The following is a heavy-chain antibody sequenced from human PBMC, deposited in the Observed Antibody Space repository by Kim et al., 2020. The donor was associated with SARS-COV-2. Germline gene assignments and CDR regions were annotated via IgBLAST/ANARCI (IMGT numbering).Heavy chain of an antibody. CDR1: GFTFSNAW. CDR2: IKSKTDGGTT. CDR3: TTDYGSGSYYTLFDY. J-gene: IGHJ4*02. D-gene: IGHD3-10*01. Sequence: GGSLRLSCAASGFTFSNAWMSWVRQAPGKGLEWVGRIKSKTDGGTTDYAAHGKGRFTISRDDSKNTLYLQMNSLKTEDTAVYYCTTDYGSGSYYTLFDYWGEGGL. V-gene: IGHV3-15*01.